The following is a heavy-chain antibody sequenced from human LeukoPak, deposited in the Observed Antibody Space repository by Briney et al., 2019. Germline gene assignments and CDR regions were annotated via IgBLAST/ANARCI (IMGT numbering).Heavy chain of an antibody. CDR2: ISAYNGNT. J-gene: IGHJ1*01. CDR1: GYTFTSYG. Sequence: ASVKVSCKASGYTFTSYGISWVRQAPGQGLEWMGWISAYNGNTNYAQKLQGRVTMTTDTSTSTAYMELSSLRSEDTAVYYCARDPPEVSSSWSPPLSWGQGTLVTVSS. V-gene: IGHV1-18*01. CDR3: ARDPPEVSSSWSPPLS. D-gene: IGHD6-13*01.